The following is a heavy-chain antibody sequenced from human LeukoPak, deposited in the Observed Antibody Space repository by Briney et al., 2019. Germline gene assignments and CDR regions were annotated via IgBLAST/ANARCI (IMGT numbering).Heavy chain of an antibody. J-gene: IGHJ5*01. CDR2: INANTGST. Sequence: ASVKVSCKASGYTFNTNGLNWVRQAPGQGLEWMGWINANTGSTNYAQIFQGRVTMTTDTSTSTAYMELTSLTSDDTAIYYCARDAFQGSSWSNWFDSWGQGTLVIVSS. V-gene: IGHV1-18*01. CDR1: GYTFNTNG. D-gene: IGHD6-13*01. CDR3: ARDAFQGSSWSNWFDS.